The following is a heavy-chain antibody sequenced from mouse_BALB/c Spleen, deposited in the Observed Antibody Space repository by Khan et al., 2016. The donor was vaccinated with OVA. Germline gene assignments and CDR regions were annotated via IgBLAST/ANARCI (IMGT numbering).Heavy chain of an antibody. J-gene: IGHJ4*01. V-gene: IGHV5-12*02. CDR2: ISNGGGST. D-gene: IGHD2-3*01. CDR1: GFTFSDYY. CDR3: ARVYWNYAMDY. Sequence: EVELVESGGGLVQPGGSLKLSCATSGFTFSDYYMYWVRQTPEKRMEWFAYISNGGGSTYYPATVRGRFTISRDTAKNTLYLQMSRLKSEDTAMYYSARVYWNYAMDYWGKGTSVTVSS.